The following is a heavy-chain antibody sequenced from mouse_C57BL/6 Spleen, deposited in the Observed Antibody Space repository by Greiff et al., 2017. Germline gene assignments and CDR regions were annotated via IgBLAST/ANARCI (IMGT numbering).Heavy chain of an antibody. J-gene: IGHJ2*01. D-gene: IGHD1-1*01. CDR2: IYPGNSDT. CDR3: TPITTVVEDFDY. V-gene: IGHV1-5*01. CDR1: GYTFTSYW. Sequence: VQLQESGTVLARPGASVKMSCKTSGYTFTSYWMHWVKQRPGQGLEWIGAIYPGNSDTSYNQKFKGKAKLTAVTSASTAYMELSSLTNEDSAVYYCTPITTVVEDFDYWGQGTTLTVSS.